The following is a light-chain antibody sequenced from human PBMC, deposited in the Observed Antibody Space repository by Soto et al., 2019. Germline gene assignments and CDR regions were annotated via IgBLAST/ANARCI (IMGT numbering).Light chain of an antibody. V-gene: IGLV3-25*03. CDR3: QSADISGTYQDVV. J-gene: IGLJ2*01. CDR1: ALPKQY. Sequence: SYELTQPPSVSVSPGQTARITCSGDALPKQYAYWYQQKPGQAPVLVIYKDSERPSGIPERFSGSSSGTTVTLTISGVQAEDEADYYCQSADISGTYQDVVFGGGTKLTVL. CDR2: KDS.